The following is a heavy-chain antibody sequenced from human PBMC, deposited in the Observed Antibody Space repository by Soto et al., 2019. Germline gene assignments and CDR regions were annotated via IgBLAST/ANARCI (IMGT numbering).Heavy chain of an antibody. CDR3: ASQLGELSLYPTGWFDP. Sequence: EVQLVESGGGLVKPGGSLRLSCAASGFTFSSYSMNWVRQAPGKGLEWVSSISSSSSYIYYADSVKGRFTISRDNAKNXXYLQMNSLRAEDTAVYYCASQLGELSLYPTGWFDPWGQGTLVTVSS. CDR2: ISSSSSYI. D-gene: IGHD3-16*02. V-gene: IGHV3-21*01. CDR1: GFTFSSYS. J-gene: IGHJ5*02.